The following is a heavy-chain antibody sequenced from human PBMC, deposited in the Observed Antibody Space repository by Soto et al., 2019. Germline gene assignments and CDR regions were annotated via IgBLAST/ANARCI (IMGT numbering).Heavy chain of an antibody. J-gene: IGHJ5*02. D-gene: IGHD2-15*01. Sequence: SVKVSCKASGGTFSTYTVSWVRQAPGQGLEWMGRIIPIFGTPYYAQKFQGRVTITADKSTSTVYMELSSLGSDDTAVYFCARGLECRGYCLDKPTWFGPWGQGTLVTVSS. V-gene: IGHV1-69*06. CDR1: GGTFSTYT. CDR3: ARGLECRGYCLDKPTWFGP. CDR2: IIPIFGTP.